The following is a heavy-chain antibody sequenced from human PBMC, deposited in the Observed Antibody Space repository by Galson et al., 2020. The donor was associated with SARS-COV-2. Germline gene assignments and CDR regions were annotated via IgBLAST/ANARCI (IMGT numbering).Heavy chain of an antibody. J-gene: IGHJ5*01. D-gene: IGHD7-27*01. CDR2: ISMSGITI. CDR3: ATGDVWFES. CDR1: GLTFSNTE. Sequence: LGESLKISCAASGLTFSNTEMNWVRQAPGKGLEWLSYISMSGITIYYADSVKGRFTISRDNAENSLYLQMNSLRAEDTGIYYCATGDVWFESWGQGTLVTVSS. V-gene: IGHV3-48*03.